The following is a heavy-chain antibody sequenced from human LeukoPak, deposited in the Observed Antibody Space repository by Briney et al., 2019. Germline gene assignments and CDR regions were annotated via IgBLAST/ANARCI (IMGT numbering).Heavy chain of an antibody. Sequence: ASVKVSCKASGYTFTSYGISWVRQAPGQGLEWMGWINPNSGGTNYAQKFQGRVTMTRDTSISTAYMELSRLRSDDTAVYYCARARSITTLFDPWGQGTLVTVSS. CDR2: INPNSGGT. CDR1: GYTFTSYG. D-gene: IGHD3-10*01. CDR3: ARARSITTLFDP. J-gene: IGHJ5*02. V-gene: IGHV1-2*02.